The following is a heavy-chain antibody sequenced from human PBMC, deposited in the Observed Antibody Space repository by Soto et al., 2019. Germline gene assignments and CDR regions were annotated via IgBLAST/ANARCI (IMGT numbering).Heavy chain of an antibody. CDR1: GFTFSSYG. V-gene: IGHV3-30*18. J-gene: IGHJ4*02. CDR3: AKGIVGATTTGGDY. Sequence: GGSLRLSCAASGFTFSSYGMHWVRQAPGKGLEWVAVISYDGSNKYYADSVKGRFTISRDNSKNTLYLQMNSLRAEDTAVYYCAKGIVGATTTGGDYWGQGTLVTVSS. CDR2: ISYDGSNK. D-gene: IGHD1-26*01.